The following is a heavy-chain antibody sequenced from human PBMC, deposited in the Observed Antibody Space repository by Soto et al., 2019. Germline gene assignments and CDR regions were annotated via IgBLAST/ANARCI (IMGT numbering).Heavy chain of an antibody. Sequence: QVHLVQSGAEVKKPGASVKLSCKTSGYTFTNFDVNWVRQAAGQGLEWMGWMSPNSENKGYAPRFQGRLTMTRDTSITTAYMELNSLTSEDTAVYYCARGVGSSWNTGGYNWFDFWGQGTLVTVSS. CDR3: ARGVGSSWNTGGYNWFDF. V-gene: IGHV1-8*01. CDR1: GYTFTNFD. D-gene: IGHD6-13*01. CDR2: MSPNSENK. J-gene: IGHJ5*01.